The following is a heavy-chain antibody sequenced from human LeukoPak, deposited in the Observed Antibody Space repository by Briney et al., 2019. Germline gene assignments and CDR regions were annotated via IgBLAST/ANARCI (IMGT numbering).Heavy chain of an antibody. D-gene: IGHD3-3*01. V-gene: IGHV3-21*01. CDR2: ISSSSSYI. CDR1: GFTFSSYS. CDR3: ARERPISPRRGIFGVVITKGAFDI. J-gene: IGHJ3*02. Sequence: GGSLRLSCAASGFTFSSYSMNWVRQAPGKGLEWVSSISSSSSYIYYADSVKGRFTISRDNAKNSLYLQMNSLRAEDTAVYYCARERPISPRRGIFGVVITKGAFDIWGQGTMVTVSS.